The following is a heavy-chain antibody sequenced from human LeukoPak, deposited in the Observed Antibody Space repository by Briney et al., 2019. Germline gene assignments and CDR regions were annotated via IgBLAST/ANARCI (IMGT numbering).Heavy chain of an antibody. Sequence: SETLSLTCTVSGDSITSNNYHWAWIRQPPGKGLEWIGSILYSGTTYYGLSLKSRVTMSVDTSKTQFSLKLSSVTAADTAVYYCARGSTALRWYYYDSSGYSKNWFDPWGQGTLVTVSS. CDR2: ILYSGTT. CDR1: GDSITSNNYH. CDR3: ARGSTALRWYYYDSSGYSKNWFDP. V-gene: IGHV4-39*07. D-gene: IGHD3-22*01. J-gene: IGHJ5*02.